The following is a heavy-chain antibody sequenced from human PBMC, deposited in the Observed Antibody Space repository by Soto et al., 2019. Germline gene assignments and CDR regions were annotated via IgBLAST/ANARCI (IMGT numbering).Heavy chain of an antibody. D-gene: IGHD6-13*01. CDR2: IYNSGST. J-gene: IGHJ6*02. CDR3: ASSNIAAAGFYYYALDV. CDR1: GASLSGFY. V-gene: IGHV4-59*01. Sequence: ETLSLTCTVSGASLSGFYWSWIRQPPGKGLEWIGYIYNSGSTNYNPSLKSRVTISVDTSKNQFSLKLSSVTAADTAVYYCASSNIAAAGFYYYALDVWGRGTTVTVSS.